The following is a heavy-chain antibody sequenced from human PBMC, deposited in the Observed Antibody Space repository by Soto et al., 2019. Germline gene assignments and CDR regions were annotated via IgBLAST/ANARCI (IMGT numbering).Heavy chain of an antibody. V-gene: IGHV3-64*07. Sequence: EVQLVESGGGLVQPGGSLRLSCAASGFTFSSYAMHWVRQAPGEALEYVSAISSNGGSTYYGDSVKGRFTISRDNSKNTLYLQMGSLRTEDMGVYYCARDGAVAGHTDFDYWGQGTLVTVSS. CDR3: ARDGAVAGHTDFDY. CDR2: ISSNGGST. CDR1: GFTFSSYA. D-gene: IGHD6-19*01. J-gene: IGHJ4*02.